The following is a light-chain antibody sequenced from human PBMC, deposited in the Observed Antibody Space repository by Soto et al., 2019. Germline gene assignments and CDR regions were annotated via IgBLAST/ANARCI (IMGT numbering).Light chain of an antibody. Sequence: EVVLTQSPGTLSLSPGDRATLSCRASQSVSRTCLAWYQQKPGQAPRLLIYHASIRAAGIPIRFSGSGSGTDFALTISRLEPDDFAVYYCQEYGSSRTFGQGTKVEIK. V-gene: IGKV3-20*01. CDR2: HAS. CDR1: QSVSRTC. CDR3: QEYGSSRT. J-gene: IGKJ1*01.